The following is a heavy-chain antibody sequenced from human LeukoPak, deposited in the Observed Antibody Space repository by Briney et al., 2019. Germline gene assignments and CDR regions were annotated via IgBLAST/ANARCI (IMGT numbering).Heavy chain of an antibody. V-gene: IGHV1-69*04. CDR2: IIPIFGIA. CDR3: AREMAIVVVPAAIHRRVPSLLRFLEWLLTVRSYGMDV. CDR1: GGTFSSYA. D-gene: IGHD3-3*01. J-gene: IGHJ6*02. Sequence: SVKVSCKASGGTFSSYAISWVRQAPGQGLKWMGRIIPIFGIANYAQKFQGRVTITADKSTSTAYMELSSLRSEDTAVYYCAREMAIVVVPAAIHRRVPSLLRFLEWLLTVRSYGMDVWGQGTTVTVSS.